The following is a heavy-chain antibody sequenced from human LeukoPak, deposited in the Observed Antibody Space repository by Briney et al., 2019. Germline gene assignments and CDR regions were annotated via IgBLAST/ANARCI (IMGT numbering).Heavy chain of an antibody. J-gene: IGHJ4*02. D-gene: IGHD6-19*01. Sequence: ALVKVSCKASGYTFTSYYMHGVRRPACQGLEGMGIINPSGGSTSYGQKFQGRVTMTRDTSTSTVYMELSSLRSEDTAVYYCARGGTGYSSGWYNCYFDYWGQGPLVPVSS. CDR3: ARGGTGYSSGWYNCYFDY. CDR1: GYTFTSYY. CDR2: INPSGGST. V-gene: IGHV1-46*01.